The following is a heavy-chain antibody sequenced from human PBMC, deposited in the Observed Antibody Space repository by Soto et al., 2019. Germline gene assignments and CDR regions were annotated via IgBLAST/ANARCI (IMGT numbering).Heavy chain of an antibody. D-gene: IGHD2-8*01. CDR1: GYTFTSYG. Sequence: ASVKVSCKASGYTFTSYGITWVRQAPGQGLEWMGWISVYNGNTNYAQKLQGRVTMTTDTSTSTAHLEVRSLRSDDTAVYYCARSAMAGENYYYGMDVWGQGTTGTVSS. CDR3: ARSAMAGENYYYGMDV. V-gene: IGHV1-18*04. J-gene: IGHJ6*02. CDR2: ISVYNGNT.